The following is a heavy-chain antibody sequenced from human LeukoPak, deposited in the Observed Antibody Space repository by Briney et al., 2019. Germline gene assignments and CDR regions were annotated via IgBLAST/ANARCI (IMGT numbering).Heavy chain of an antibody. J-gene: IGHJ6*03. CDR2: ISSSSSTI. CDR1: GFTFSSYS. V-gene: IGHV3-48*01. Sequence: GGSLRLSCAASGFTFSSYSMNWVRQAPGKGLEWVSYISSSSSTIYYADSVKGRFTISRDNAKNSLYLQMNSLRAEDTAVYYCARDLDVYYMDVWGKGTTVTISS. D-gene: IGHD1-1*01. CDR3: ARDLDVYYMDV.